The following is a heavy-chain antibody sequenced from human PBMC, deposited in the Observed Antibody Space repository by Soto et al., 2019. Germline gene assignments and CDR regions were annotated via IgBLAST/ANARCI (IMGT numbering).Heavy chain of an antibody. CDR1: GFTFSSYA. J-gene: IGHJ5*02. V-gene: IGHV3-23*01. D-gene: IGHD3-9*01. Sequence: PGGSLRLSCAASGFTFSSYAMSWVRQAPGKGLEWVSAISGSGGSTYYADSVKGRFTISRDNSKNTLYLQMNSLRAEDTAVYYCAKPHLRYFDWFSVNWFDPWGQGTLVTVSS. CDR2: ISGSGGST. CDR3: AKPHLRYFDWFSVNWFDP.